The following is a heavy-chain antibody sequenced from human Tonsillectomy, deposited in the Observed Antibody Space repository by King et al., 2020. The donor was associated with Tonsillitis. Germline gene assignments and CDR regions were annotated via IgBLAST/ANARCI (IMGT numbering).Heavy chain of an antibody. Sequence: VQLVESGGGLVQPGGSLRLSCAASGFTFSSYSMNWVRQAPGKGLEWLSYISSTSTTTYYADSVKGRFTISRDNAKNSVSLQMNSLRVEDTAVYDCAREKVFGGVRMDVWGQGTTVTVSS. CDR3: AREKVFGGVRMDV. CDR1: GFTFSSYS. V-gene: IGHV3-48*04. J-gene: IGHJ6*02. D-gene: IGHD2-8*02. CDR2: ISSTSTTT.